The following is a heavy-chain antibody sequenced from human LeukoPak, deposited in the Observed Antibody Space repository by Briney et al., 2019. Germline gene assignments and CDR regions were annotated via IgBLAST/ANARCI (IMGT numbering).Heavy chain of an antibody. Sequence: DSVKVSCKASGYTFTGYYMHWVRQAPGQGLEWMGRINPNSGGTNYAQKFQGRVTMTRDTSISTAYMELSRLRSDDTAVYYCARIVAGDNDAFDIWGQGTMVSVSS. D-gene: IGHD5-12*01. J-gene: IGHJ3*02. V-gene: IGHV1-2*06. CDR1: GYTFTGYY. CDR2: INPNSGGT. CDR3: ARIVAGDNDAFDI.